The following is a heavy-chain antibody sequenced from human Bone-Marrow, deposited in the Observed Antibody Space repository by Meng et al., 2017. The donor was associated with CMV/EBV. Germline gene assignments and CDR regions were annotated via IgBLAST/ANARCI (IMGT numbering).Heavy chain of an antibody. J-gene: IGHJ6*02. CDR3: ARVRGTVAIAGTKRYFYYGMDV. V-gene: IGHV1-2*02. CDR2: INPNSGGT. CDR1: GYTFPGSY. Sequence: ASVKVSCKASGYTFPGSYMHWVRQAPGQGLEWMGWINPNSGGTDYAQKFQGRVTMTRDPSITTAYLELSRLRSDDTAVYYCARVRGTVAIAGTKRYFYYGMDVWGQGTTVTLSS. D-gene: IGHD6-13*01.